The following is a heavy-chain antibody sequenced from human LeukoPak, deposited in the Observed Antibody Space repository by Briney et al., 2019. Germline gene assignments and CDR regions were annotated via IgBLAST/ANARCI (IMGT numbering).Heavy chain of an antibody. D-gene: IGHD2-2*01. J-gene: IGHJ4*02. CDR2: ISGSGGST. Sequence: GGSLRLSCAASGFTFSDYYMSWIRQAPGKGLEWASAISGSGGSTYYADSVKGRFTISRDNSKNTLYLQMNSLRAEDTAVYYCAKVSVGYQLLYFLDYWGQGTLVTVSS. CDR1: GFTFSDYY. CDR3: AKVSVGYQLLYFLDY. V-gene: IGHV3-23*01.